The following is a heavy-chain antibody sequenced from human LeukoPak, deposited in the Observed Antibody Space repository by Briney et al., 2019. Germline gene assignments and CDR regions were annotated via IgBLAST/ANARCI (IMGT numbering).Heavy chain of an antibody. D-gene: IGHD6-13*01. CDR3: ARDWGATAAGYNWFDP. Sequence: GGSLRLSCAASGFTFKNYGMYWVRQPPGRGLVWVSGINSDGSITSYADSVKGRFTISRDNAKNTLYLQMTSLRAEDTAVYYCARDWGATAAGYNWFDPWGQGTLVTVSS. J-gene: IGHJ5*02. V-gene: IGHV3-74*01. CDR1: GFTFKNYG. CDR2: INSDGSIT.